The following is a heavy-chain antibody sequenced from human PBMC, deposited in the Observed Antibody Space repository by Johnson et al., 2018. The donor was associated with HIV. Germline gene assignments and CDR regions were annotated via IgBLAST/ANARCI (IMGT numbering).Heavy chain of an antibody. J-gene: IGHJ3*02. CDR1: GFTFSSYD. D-gene: IGHD4-17*01. CDR3: ARVSSSVTTARYGAFDI. V-gene: IGHV3-30-3*01. Sequence: QVQLVESGGGVVQPGRSLRLSCAASGFTFSSYDMHWVRQAPGKGMDWVAFISYDGNNKYYADSVKGRFTISRDNSKNTLYLQINSLRAEDTAVYYCARVSSSVTTARYGAFDIWGQGTMVIVSS. CDR2: ISYDGNNK.